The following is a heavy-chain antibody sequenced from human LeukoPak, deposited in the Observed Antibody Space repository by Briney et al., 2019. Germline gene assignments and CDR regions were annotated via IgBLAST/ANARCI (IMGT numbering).Heavy chain of an antibody. J-gene: IGHJ6*02. CDR2: IDPSDSYT. D-gene: IGHD3-10*01. CDR3: AKTGDPYYGSGSYGMDV. CDR1: GYSFTSYW. V-gene: IGHV5-10-1*01. Sequence: GASLQISCKGSGYSFTSYWITWGRPMPGKGLEWMGRIDPSDSYTDYSPSFQGHVTISADKSISTAYLQWSSLKASDTAMYYCAKTGDPYYGSGSYGMDVWGQGTTVTVSS.